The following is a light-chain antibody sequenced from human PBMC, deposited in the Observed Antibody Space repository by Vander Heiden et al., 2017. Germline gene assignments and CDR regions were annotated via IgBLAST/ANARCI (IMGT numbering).Light chain of an antibody. Sequence: DILMTQSPDTLAVSPVERATLSCRASESVSNSLAWYQQKPGQAPRLLVYGAYNRATGITDRFSGGGYGTDFTLTISSLQYEDFAVYYWQQDNNWISFGQGTRMEIK. CDR2: GAY. V-gene: IGKV3-15*01. CDR1: ESVSNS. CDR3: QQDNNWIS. J-gene: IGKJ5*01.